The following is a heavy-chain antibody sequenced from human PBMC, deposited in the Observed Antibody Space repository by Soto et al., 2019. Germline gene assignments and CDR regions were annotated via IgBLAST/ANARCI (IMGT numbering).Heavy chain of an antibody. CDR2: IYYSGST. CDR3: ARSEILTGTTPPHSYYYYYGMDV. J-gene: IGHJ6*02. Sequence: PSETLSLTCTVSGGSISSGDYYWSWIRQPPGKGLEWIGYIYYSGSTYYNPSLKSRVTISVDTSKNQFSLKLSSVTAADTAVYYCARSEILTGTTPPHSYYYYYGMDVWGQGTTVTVS. V-gene: IGHV4-30-4*01. CDR1: GGSISSGDYY. D-gene: IGHD1-7*01.